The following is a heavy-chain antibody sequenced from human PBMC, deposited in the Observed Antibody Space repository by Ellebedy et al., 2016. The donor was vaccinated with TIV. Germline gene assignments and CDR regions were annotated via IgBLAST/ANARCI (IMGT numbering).Heavy chain of an antibody. J-gene: IGHJ4*02. D-gene: IGHD1-7*01. CDR3: ARRNWNFALRTDYFDS. CDR1: GYSISSGYY. V-gene: IGHV4-38-2*02. CDR2: IYPDGST. Sequence: MPSETLSLTCSVTGYSISSGYYWGWIRQSPGQGLEWIGSIYPDGSTYYSPSLRSRVTISVDTSKNEFSLKLSSVTAADTAVYYCARRNWNFALRTDYFDSWGRGTLVTVSS.